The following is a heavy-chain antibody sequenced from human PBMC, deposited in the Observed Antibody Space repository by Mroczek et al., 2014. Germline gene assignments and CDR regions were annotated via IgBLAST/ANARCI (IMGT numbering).Heavy chain of an antibody. D-gene: IGHD2-2*01. V-gene: IGHV4-39*01. CDR2: IYYSGST. J-gene: IGHJ6*02. Sequence: QVQLQQSGPGLVKPSETLSLTCTVSGGSISSSSYYWGWIRQPPGKGLEWIGSIYYSGSTYYNPSLKSRVTISVDTSKNQFSLKLSSVTAADTAVYYCVWTGSSTHTNYYYGMDVWGQGTTVTVSS. CDR3: VWTGSSTHTNYYYGMDV. CDR1: GGSISSSSYY.